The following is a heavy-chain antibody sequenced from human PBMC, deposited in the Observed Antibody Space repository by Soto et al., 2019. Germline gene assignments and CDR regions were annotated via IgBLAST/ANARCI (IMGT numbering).Heavy chain of an antibody. Sequence: EVPLPESGGDLRQPGGSLRLSCAASGFTFTNYAMTWVRQTPAKGLEWVSGISASGGLKYYADSVRRRFTVSRDNSKNILYLQMGNLRDEDTALYCCARAVGAPSGWLDAWGQGTQGTVSA. V-gene: IGHV3-23*01. CDR3: ARAVGAPSGWLDA. D-gene: IGHD1-26*01. CDR1: GFTFTNYA. J-gene: IGHJ5*02. CDR2: ISASGGLK.